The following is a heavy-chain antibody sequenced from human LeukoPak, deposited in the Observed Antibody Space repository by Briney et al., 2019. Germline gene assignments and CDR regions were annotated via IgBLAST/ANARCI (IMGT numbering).Heavy chain of an antibody. Sequence: PSETLSLTCAVYGGSFSGYYWSWIRQPPGKGLEWIGEINHSGSTNYNPSLKSRVTISVDTSKNQFSLKLSSVTAADTAVYYCAREPPLYSSGWSGQFDPWGQGTLVTVSS. CDR3: AREPPLYSSGWSGQFDP. D-gene: IGHD6-19*01. J-gene: IGHJ5*02. CDR1: GGSFSGYY. V-gene: IGHV4-34*01. CDR2: INHSGST.